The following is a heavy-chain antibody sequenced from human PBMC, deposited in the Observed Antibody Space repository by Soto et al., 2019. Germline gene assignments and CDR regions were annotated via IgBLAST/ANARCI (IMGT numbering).Heavy chain of an antibody. V-gene: IGHV1-46*01. D-gene: IGHD3-10*01. CDR3: ARDRRGSITMVRGVVYYYYGMDV. Sequence: VASVKVSCKASGYTFASYYMHWVRQAPGQGLEWMGIINPSGGSTSYAQKFQGRVTMTRDTSTSTVYMELSSLRSEDTAVYYCARDRRGSITMVRGVVYYYYGMDVWGQGTTVTVSS. CDR2: INPSGGST. J-gene: IGHJ6*02. CDR1: GYTFASYY.